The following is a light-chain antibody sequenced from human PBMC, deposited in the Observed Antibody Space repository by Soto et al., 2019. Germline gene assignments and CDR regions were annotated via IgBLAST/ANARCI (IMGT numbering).Light chain of an antibody. V-gene: IGKV3-20*01. CDR3: PQFGSSPQT. CDR2: RAS. Sequence: EIVLTQSPGILSLSPGERATLSCRASQSVRNNYIAWNQQKIGQAPRLLIYRASSRATGIADRYSGSGSGTAFTINISKLEPEDSAVYYCPQFGSSPQTYGQGTKVEI. CDR1: QSVRNNY. J-gene: IGKJ1*01.